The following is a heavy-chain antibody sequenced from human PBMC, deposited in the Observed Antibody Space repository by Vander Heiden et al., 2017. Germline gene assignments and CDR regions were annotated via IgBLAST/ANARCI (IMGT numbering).Heavy chain of an antibody. CDR3: ARLNRSMDFDD. CDR1: GFPVPTSGVG. Sequence: TLKESGPTLVKPTQTLTLTCSISGFPVPTSGVGVGWIRQPPGKALEWLSLIYWDDDKRYSPSLRSRLTITKDTSKNQVVLTVTNVDPVDTATYYCARLNRSMDFDDWGQGTLVTVSS. D-gene: IGHD6-13*01. J-gene: IGHJ4*02. V-gene: IGHV2-5*02. CDR2: IYWDDDK.